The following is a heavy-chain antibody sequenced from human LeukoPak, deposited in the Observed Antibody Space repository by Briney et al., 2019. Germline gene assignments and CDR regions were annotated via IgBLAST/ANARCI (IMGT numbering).Heavy chain of an antibody. CDR1: GFTFSSYG. CDR3: TRQYISGQWYFDN. J-gene: IGHJ4*02. Sequence: TGGSLRLSCAASGFTFSSYGMHWVRQAPGKGLEWVAVISSDGSYKYYADSVKGRFTISRDNSKNTLYLQMNSLIPEDTAVYYCTRQYISGQWYFDNWGQGTLVTVSS. CDR2: ISSDGSYK. D-gene: IGHD5-18*01. V-gene: IGHV3-30*03.